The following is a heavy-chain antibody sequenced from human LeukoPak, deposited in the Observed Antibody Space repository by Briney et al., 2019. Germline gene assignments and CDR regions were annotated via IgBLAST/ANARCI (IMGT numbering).Heavy chain of an antibody. J-gene: IGHJ6*03. CDR1: GGSFSGYY. V-gene: IGHV4-34*01. CDR2: INHSGST. CDR3: ARRRYCSSTSCYAYYYYYMDV. Sequence: SETLSLTCAVYGGSFSGYYWSWIRQPPGKGLEWIGEINHSGSTNYNPSLKSRVTISVDTSKNQFSLKLSSVTAADTAVYYCARRRYCSSTSCYAYYYYYMDVWGKGTTVTVSS. D-gene: IGHD2-2*01.